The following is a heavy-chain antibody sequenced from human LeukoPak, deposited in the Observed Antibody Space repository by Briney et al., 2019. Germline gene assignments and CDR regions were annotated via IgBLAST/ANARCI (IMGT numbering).Heavy chain of an antibody. V-gene: IGHV1-2*02. J-gene: IGHJ4*02. CDR2: INPNSGGT. Sequence: ASVKVSCKASGYTFTGYYMHWVRQAPGQGLEWMGWINPNSGGTNYAQKFQGRDTMTRDTSISTAYMELSRLRSDDTAVYYCARRYGGYGDRSLYYFDYWGQGTLVTVSS. D-gene: IGHD5-12*01. CDR1: GYTFTGYY. CDR3: ARRYGGYGDRSLYYFDY.